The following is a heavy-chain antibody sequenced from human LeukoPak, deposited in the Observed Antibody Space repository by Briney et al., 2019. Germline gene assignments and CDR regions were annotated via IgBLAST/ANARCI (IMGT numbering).Heavy chain of an antibody. Sequence: GGSLRLSCAASGFTFRSYSMNWVRQAPGKGLEWVSYITSGSSPIYYADSVKGRFTISRDNAKNSLYLQMNSLRDEDTAVYYCARRAYGDDSFDYWGQGTLVSVSS. CDR3: ARRAYGDDSFDY. D-gene: IGHD4-17*01. CDR2: ITSGSSPI. V-gene: IGHV3-48*02. J-gene: IGHJ4*02. CDR1: GFTFRSYS.